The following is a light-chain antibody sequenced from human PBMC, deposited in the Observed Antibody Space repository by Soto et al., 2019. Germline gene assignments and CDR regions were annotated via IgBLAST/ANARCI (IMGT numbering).Light chain of an antibody. V-gene: IGKV3-20*01. CDR2: GAS. CDR3: QQYGSSPPVT. CDR1: QSVSRSY. J-gene: IGKJ4*01. Sequence: EIVLTQSPGTLSLSPGERATLSFRASQSVSRSYLAWYQQKTGQAPRLRIYGASSRATGIPDRFSGSGSGTDFTLTISRLEPEDFAVYYCQQYGSSPPVTFGGGTKVEIK.